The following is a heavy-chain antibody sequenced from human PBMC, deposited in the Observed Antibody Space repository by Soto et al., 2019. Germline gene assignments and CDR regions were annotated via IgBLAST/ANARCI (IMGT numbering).Heavy chain of an antibody. Sequence: GGSLRLSCAASGFTFSSYAMSWVRQAPGKGLEWASAISGSGGSTYYADSVKGRFTISRDNSKNTLYLQMNSLRAEDTAVYYCAKSLGYCSGGSCYSAYYYVMDVWGQGTTVTVSS. D-gene: IGHD2-15*01. CDR3: AKSLGYCSGGSCYSAYYYVMDV. CDR2: ISGSGGST. V-gene: IGHV3-23*01. CDR1: GFTFSSYA. J-gene: IGHJ6*02.